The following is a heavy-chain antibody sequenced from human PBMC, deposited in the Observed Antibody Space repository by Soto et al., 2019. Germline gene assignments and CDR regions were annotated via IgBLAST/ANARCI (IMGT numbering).Heavy chain of an antibody. CDR2: IYHSGIT. D-gene: IGHD3-10*01. Sequence: QLQLQESGSGLVKPSQTLSLTCAVSGASISSGGSSWRWIRQAPGTGLEWIGYIYHSGITNYNPPLKSRVTISVDKSQNQFSLSLSFVTAADTAVYYCARGLAVRGSYGLDVWGQGTTVTVSS. CDR3: ARGLAVRGSYGLDV. J-gene: IGHJ6*02. V-gene: IGHV4-30-2*01. CDR1: GASISSGGSS.